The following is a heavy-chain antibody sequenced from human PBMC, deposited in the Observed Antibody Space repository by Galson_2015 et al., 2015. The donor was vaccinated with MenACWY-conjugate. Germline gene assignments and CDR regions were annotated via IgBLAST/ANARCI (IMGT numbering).Heavy chain of an antibody. CDR3: ARRRSSTSGGHWFDP. D-gene: IGHD2-2*01. Sequence: QSGAEVKKPGESLQISCTGSGYDFTTYWIVWVRQMPGKGLEWMGIIYPRDSETTYSPTFQGQVTISADKSISAAYLQWSSLKPSDTAIYYCARRRSSTSGGHWFDPWGQGTLVTVSS. CDR1: GYDFTTYW. CDR2: IYPRDSET. J-gene: IGHJ5*02. V-gene: IGHV5-51*01.